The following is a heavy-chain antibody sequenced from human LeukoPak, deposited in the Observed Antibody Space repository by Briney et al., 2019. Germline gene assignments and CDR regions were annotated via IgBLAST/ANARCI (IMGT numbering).Heavy chain of an antibody. D-gene: IGHD1-1*01. J-gene: IGHJ4*02. V-gene: IGHV4-4*02. CDR2: IYHSGDT. CDR1: GASISSNW. CDR3: ARSDDRYFDY. Sequence: SETLSLTCAVSGASISSNWWSWVRQPPGKGLEWIGEIYHSGDTNYNPSFDSRVTISVDKSNNQFSLRVSSVTAADTAVYYCARSDDRYFDYWGQGTLVTVSS.